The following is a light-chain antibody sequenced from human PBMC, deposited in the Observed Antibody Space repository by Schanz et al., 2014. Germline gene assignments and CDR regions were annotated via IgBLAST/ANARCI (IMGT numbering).Light chain of an antibody. V-gene: IGLV2-8*01. Sequence: QSALTQPASVSGSPGQSITISCTGTSSDVGGYNYVSWYQHHPGKVPKLMIYDVSKRPSGVPDRFSGSKSGNTASLTVSGLQAEDEADYYCSSYAGSNNRYVFGTGTKVTVL. J-gene: IGLJ1*01. CDR3: SSYAGSNNRYV. CDR2: DVS. CDR1: SSDVGGYNY.